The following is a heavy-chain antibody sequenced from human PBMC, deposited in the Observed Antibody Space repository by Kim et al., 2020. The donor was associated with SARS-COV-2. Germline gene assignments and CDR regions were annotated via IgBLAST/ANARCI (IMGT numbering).Heavy chain of an antibody. V-gene: IGHV1-69*13. D-gene: IGHD2-15*01. CDR3: ARPLAGDCSGGSCYGWYYYYGMDV. CDR1: GGTFSSYA. J-gene: IGHJ6*02. Sequence: SVKVSCKASGGTFSSYAISWVRQAPGQGLEWMGGIIPIFGTANYAQKFQGRVTITADESTSTAYMELSSLRSEDTAVYYCARPLAGDCSGGSCYGWYYYYGMDVWGQGTTVTVSS. CDR2: IIPIFGTA.